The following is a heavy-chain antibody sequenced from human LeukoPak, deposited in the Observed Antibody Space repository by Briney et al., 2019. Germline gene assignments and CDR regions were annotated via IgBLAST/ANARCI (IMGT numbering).Heavy chain of an antibody. CDR3: ARIYSSSWYNWFDP. D-gene: IGHD6-13*01. J-gene: IGHJ5*02. V-gene: IGHV4-59*01. CDR1: GGSISNKY. Sequence: SETLSLTCNVSGGSISNKYWSWIRQPPGKGLEWIGYIYYSGSTNYNPSLKSRVTILVDTSKNQFSLKLSSVTAADTAVYYCARIYSSSWYNWFDPWGQGTLVTVSS. CDR2: IYYSGST.